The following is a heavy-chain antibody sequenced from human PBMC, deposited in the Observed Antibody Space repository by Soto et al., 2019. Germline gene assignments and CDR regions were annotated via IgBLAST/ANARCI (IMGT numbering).Heavy chain of an antibody. J-gene: IGHJ6*02. D-gene: IGHD3-16*01. CDR2: INPNSGGT. V-gene: IGHV1-2*04. CDR1: GYTFTGYY. CDR3: AAALPIYDYVWGSPPDYYYGMDV. Sequence: ASVKVSCKASGYTFTGYYMHWVRQAPGQGLEWMGWINPNSGGTNYAQKFQGWVTMTRDTSISTAYMELSRLRSEDTAVYYCAAALPIYDYVWGSPPDYYYGMDVWGQGTTVTVS.